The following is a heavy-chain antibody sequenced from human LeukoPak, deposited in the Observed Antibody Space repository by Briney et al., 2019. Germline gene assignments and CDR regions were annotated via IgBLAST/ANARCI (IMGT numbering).Heavy chain of an antibody. Sequence: PSETLSLTCTVSVSITTYYWSWIRQSPRKGLEWIGNIYHSGRTNYNPSLKSRVTMSVDTSKNQFSLKLSSVTAADTAVYYCARDAVGATLSSAFDIWGQGTMVTVSS. CDR1: VSITTYY. J-gene: IGHJ3*02. V-gene: IGHV4-59*12. CDR2: IYHSGRT. CDR3: ARDAVGATLSSAFDI. D-gene: IGHD1-26*01.